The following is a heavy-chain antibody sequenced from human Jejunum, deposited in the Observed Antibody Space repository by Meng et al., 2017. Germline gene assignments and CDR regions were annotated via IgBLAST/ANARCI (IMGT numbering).Heavy chain of an antibody. CDR2: INTNTGNP. CDR3: ARVAPSGYRYFDY. J-gene: IGHJ4*02. V-gene: IGHV7-4-1*02. Sequence: ANRVKLGSELKNPGASVTVSCKASGYTFINYAMNWVRQAPGQGLEWMGWINTNTGNPTYAQGFTRRFVFSLDTSFRTAYLQISSLKAEDTAVYYCARVAPSGYRYFDYWGQGTLVTVSS. CDR1: GYTFINYA. D-gene: IGHD3-3*01.